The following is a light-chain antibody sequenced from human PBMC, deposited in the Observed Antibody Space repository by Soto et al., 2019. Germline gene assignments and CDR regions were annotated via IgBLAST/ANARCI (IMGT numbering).Light chain of an antibody. CDR2: DAS. CDR3: QQYGSSPIT. Sequence: EIVLTQSPATLSLSPGERATLSCGASQSVSSSYLAWYQQKPGLATRLLIYDASSRATGLPDRFSGSGSGTDFTLTISRLEPEDFAVYYCQQYGSSPITFGQGTRLEIK. V-gene: IGKV3D-20*01. CDR1: QSVSSSY. J-gene: IGKJ5*01.